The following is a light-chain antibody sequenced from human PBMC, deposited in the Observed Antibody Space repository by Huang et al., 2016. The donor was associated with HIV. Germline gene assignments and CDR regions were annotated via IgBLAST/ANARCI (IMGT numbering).Light chain of an antibody. V-gene: IGKV1-39*01. CDR3: QQSYSTPPWT. J-gene: IGKJ1*01. Sequence: DIQMTQSPSSLSASVGDRVTITCRASQSISSYLNWYQQKPGKAPKLLIYAASSLQSGVPSRFSGGGSGTDFTLTISSLQPEDCATYYCQQSYSTPPWTFGQGTKVEIK. CDR2: AAS. CDR1: QSISSY.